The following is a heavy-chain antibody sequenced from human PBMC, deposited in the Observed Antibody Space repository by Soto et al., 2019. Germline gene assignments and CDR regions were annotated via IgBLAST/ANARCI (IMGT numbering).Heavy chain of an antibody. CDR2: IYWDDNK. D-gene: IGHD6-13*01. V-gene: IGHV2-5*02. CDR1: GFSLTTSGVG. Sequence: SGPTLVNPTQTLTLTCTFSGFSLTTSGVGVGWIRQPPGKALDWLAVIYWDDNKRYSPSLKSRLTISKDTSRNQVVLTMTNMDPVDTATYYCVFQKQQLRFFGYWGQGTLVTVSS. CDR3: VFQKQQLRFFGY. J-gene: IGHJ4*02.